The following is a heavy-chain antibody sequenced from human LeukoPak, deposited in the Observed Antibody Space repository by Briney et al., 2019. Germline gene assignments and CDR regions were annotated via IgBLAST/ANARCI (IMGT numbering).Heavy chain of an antibody. V-gene: IGHV3-53*01. J-gene: IGHJ4*02. CDR2: IYRGGTT. D-gene: IGHD6-13*01. CDR3: ARGTESAAGIDY. Sequence: GGSLRLPCAASGFTVSSINMNWVRQAPGKGLEWVSVIYRGGTTYYADSVKGRFTISRGNSKNTLYLQMNSLGIEDTAVYYCARGTESAAGIDYWGQGTLVTVSS. CDR1: GFTVSSIN.